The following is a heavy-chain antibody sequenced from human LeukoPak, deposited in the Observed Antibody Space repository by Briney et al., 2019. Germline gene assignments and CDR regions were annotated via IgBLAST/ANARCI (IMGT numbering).Heavy chain of an antibody. D-gene: IGHD3-3*01. CDR3: ARGVPVFGVVPRWFDP. Sequence: PGGSLRLSCAASGFTVSSNYMSWVRQAPGKGLEWVSVIYSGGSTYYADSVKGRFTISRDNSKNTLYLQMNSLRAEDTAVYYCARGVPVFGVVPRWFDPWGQGTLVTVSS. CDR1: GFTVSSNY. CDR2: IYSGGST. J-gene: IGHJ5*02. V-gene: IGHV3-66*01.